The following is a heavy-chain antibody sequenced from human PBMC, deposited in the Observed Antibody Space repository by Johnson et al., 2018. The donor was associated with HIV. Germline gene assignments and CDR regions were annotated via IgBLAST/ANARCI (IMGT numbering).Heavy chain of an antibody. CDR1: GFAFSGYA. CDR2: ISYDGTKK. D-gene: IGHD4-11*01. Sequence: QVQLVESGGGVVQPGRSLRLSCAASGFAFSGYALHWVRQAPGKGLEWVALISYDGTKKYSAGSVKGRFTISRDNSKNTLYLQMNNLRLGDTAVYYGARSVHDYSDYLWGRDAFDIWGQGTMVIVSS. CDR3: ARSVHDYSDYLWGRDAFDI. V-gene: IGHV3-30*04. J-gene: IGHJ3*02.